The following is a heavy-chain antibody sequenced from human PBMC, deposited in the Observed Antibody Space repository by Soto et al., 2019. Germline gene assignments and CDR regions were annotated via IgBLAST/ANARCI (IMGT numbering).Heavy chain of an antibody. V-gene: IGHV3-9*01. Sequence: EVQLVESGGGLVQPGRSLRLSCAASGFTFDDYAMHWVRQAPGKGLEWVSGISWNSGSIGYADSVKGRFTISRDNAKNSLYLQMNSLRAEDTALYYCAKAGDYDYYYYMDVWGNGTTVTVSS. J-gene: IGHJ6*03. CDR1: GFTFDDYA. D-gene: IGHD4-17*01. CDR3: AKAGDYDYYYYMDV. CDR2: ISWNSGSI.